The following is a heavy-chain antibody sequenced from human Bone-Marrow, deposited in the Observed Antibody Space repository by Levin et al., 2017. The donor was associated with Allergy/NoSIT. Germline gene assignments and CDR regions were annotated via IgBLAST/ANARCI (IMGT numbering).Heavy chain of an antibody. CDR2: IKHDGSEK. CDR3: ARDIGLCSPTCYDALDI. J-gene: IGHJ3*02. CDR1: GFTFSRYW. V-gene: IGHV3-7*04. D-gene: IGHD2-2*01. Sequence: PGGSLRLSCAASGFTFSRYWMTWVRQAPGKGLEWVANIKHDGSEKDYVDSVKGRFTISRDNAKNSLYLEMDSLRAEDTAVYYCARDIGLCSPTCYDALDIWGQGTMVTVSS.